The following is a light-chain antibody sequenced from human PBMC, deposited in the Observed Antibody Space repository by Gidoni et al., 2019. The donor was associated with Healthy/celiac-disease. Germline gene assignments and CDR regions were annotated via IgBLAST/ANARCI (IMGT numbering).Light chain of an antibody. CDR2: GAS. CDR1: QSVSSSY. Sequence: DIVLTQSPGPLSLSPGERATLSCRASQSVSSSYLAWYQQKPGQAPRLLIYGASSRATGIPERFSGSGSGTDVTLNISRLEPEDFAVYYWQQYGSSPVTFGQXTKLEIK. J-gene: IGKJ2*01. V-gene: IGKV3-20*01. CDR3: QQYGSSPVT.